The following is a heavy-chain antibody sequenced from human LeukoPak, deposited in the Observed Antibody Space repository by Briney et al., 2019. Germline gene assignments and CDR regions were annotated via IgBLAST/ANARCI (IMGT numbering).Heavy chain of an antibody. D-gene: IGHD2-15*01. J-gene: IGHJ6*02. CDR3: ARDRTRVVSYYYGMDV. CDR1: GGSISSYY. Sequence: SETLSLTCTVSGGSISSYYWSWIRQPPGKGLEWIGYIYYSGSTYYNPSLKSRVTMSVDTSKNQFSLKLSSVTAADTAVYYCARDRTRVVSYYYGMDVWGQGTTVTVSS. CDR2: IYYSGST. V-gene: IGHV4-30-4*01.